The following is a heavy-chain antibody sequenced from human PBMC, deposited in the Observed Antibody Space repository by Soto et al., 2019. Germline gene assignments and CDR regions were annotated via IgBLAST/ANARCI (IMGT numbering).Heavy chain of an antibody. D-gene: IGHD6-13*01. Sequence: VQLQESGPGLVKPSETLSLICTVSGGSISSDYLSWIRQPAGKGLVWIGRVYTSGYSNSNPSLKSRVSLSVDTSKKQFSLNLSSVTAADTAVYYCSREPTTAGTVNWFDPWGQGTLVTVSS. CDR2: VYTSGYS. CDR1: GGSISSDY. CDR3: SREPTTAGTVNWFDP. J-gene: IGHJ5*02. V-gene: IGHV4-4*07.